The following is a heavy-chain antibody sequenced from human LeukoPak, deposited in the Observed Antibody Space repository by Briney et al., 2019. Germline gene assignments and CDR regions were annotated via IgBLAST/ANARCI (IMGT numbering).Heavy chain of an antibody. CDR3: ARESSSWYAASDFDI. CDR1: GYTFTSYG. V-gene: IGHV1-18*01. Sequence: AASVKVSCKASGYTFTSYGISWVRQAPGQGLEWMGWISAYNGNTNYAQKLQGRVTMTTDTSTSTAYMELRSLRSDDTAVYYCARESSSWYAASDFDIWGQGTMVTVSS. J-gene: IGHJ3*02. CDR2: ISAYNGNT. D-gene: IGHD6-13*01.